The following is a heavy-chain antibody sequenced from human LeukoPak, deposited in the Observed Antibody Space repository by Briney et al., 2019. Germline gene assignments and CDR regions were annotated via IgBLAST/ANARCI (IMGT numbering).Heavy chain of an antibody. J-gene: IGHJ6*02. CDR1: GFTFSSYG. CDR2: ILYDGRNN. D-gene: IGHD3/OR15-3a*01. CDR3: AKDRPFWTSPFLGGMDV. V-gene: IGHV3-33*06. Sequence: PGRSLRLSFAASGFTFSSYGMHWVRQAPGKGLGWGAVILYDGRNNYYADSVKGRFTISRDNSKNTLYLQMNSLRAEDTAVYYCAKDRPFWTSPFLGGMDVWGQGTTVTVSS.